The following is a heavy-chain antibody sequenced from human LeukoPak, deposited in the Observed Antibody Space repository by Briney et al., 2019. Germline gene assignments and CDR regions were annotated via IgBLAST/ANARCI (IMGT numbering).Heavy chain of an antibody. Sequence: ASVKVSCKASGYTFTGYYMHWVRQAPGQGLVWMGWINPNSGGTNYAQKFQGRVTMTRDTSISTAYMELSRLRSDDTAVYYCARDLGYSYGVYYFDYWGQGTLVTVSS. V-gene: IGHV1-2*02. CDR3: ARDLGYSYGVYYFDY. D-gene: IGHD5-18*01. CDR1: GYTFTGYY. CDR2: INPNSGGT. J-gene: IGHJ4*02.